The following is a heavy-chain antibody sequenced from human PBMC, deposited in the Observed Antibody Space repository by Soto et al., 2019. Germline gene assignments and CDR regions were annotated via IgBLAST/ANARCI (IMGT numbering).Heavy chain of an antibody. J-gene: IGHJ3*02. CDR2: INHSGST. CDR3: ARGGDYGGDAFDI. D-gene: IGHD4-17*01. Sequence: QVQLQQWGAGLLKPSETLSLTCAVYGGSFSGYYWSWIRQPPGKGLEWIGEINHSGSTNYNPSLKSRVTISVDTSKNQFSLKLSSVTAADTAVYYCARGGDYGGDAFDIWGQGTMVTVSS. V-gene: IGHV4-34*01. CDR1: GGSFSGYY.